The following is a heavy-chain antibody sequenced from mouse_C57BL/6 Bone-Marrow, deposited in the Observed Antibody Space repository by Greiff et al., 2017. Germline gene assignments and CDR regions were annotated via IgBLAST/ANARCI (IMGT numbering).Heavy chain of an antibody. V-gene: IGHV1-55*01. CDR1: GYTFTSYW. CDR2: IYPGSGST. Sequence: QVQLQQPGAELVKPGASVKMSCKASGYTFTSYWIPWVKQRPGQGLEWIGDIYPGSGSTNYNEKFKSKATLTVDTSSSTAYMQLSSLTAADSAVYYCARRFAYWGQGTLVTVSA. J-gene: IGHJ3*01. CDR3: ARRFAY.